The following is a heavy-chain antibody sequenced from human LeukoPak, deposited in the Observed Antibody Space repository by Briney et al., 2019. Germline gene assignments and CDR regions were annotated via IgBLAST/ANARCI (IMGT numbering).Heavy chain of an antibody. V-gene: IGHV4-59*11. Sequence: PSETLSLTCTVSGGSISSHYWSWIRKPPGKGLEWIGYIYYSGSTNYNPSLKSRVTISVDTSKNQFSLKLSSVTAADTAVYYCARVAGVGGYDYGDYWGQGTLVTVSS. D-gene: IGHD5-12*01. CDR1: GGSISSHY. CDR3: ARVAGVGGYDYGDY. CDR2: IYYSGST. J-gene: IGHJ4*02.